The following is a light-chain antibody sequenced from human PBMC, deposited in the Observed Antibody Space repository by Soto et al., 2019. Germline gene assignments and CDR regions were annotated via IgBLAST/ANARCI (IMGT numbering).Light chain of an antibody. CDR3: QQRSNWLLT. V-gene: IGKV3-11*01. CDR2: DAS. Sequence: EIVCTQSPATLSLSPGERATLSCRASQSVSGSYLAWYQQKPGQAPRPLIYDASNRATGIPARFSGSGSGTDFTLTISSLEPEDFAVYYCQQRSNWLLTFGGGTKVDI. J-gene: IGKJ4*01. CDR1: QSVSGSY.